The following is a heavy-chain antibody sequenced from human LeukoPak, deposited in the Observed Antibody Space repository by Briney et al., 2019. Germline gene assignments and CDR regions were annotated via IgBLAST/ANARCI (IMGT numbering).Heavy chain of an antibody. CDR1: GYTFSSHH. J-gene: IGHJ4*02. V-gene: IGHV1-8*01. CDR3: ARGPVPAPRRGIYFDY. D-gene: IGHD2-2*01. Sequence: ASVKVSCKASGYTFSSHHIYWLCQAPGQGLEWLGWIIPNSGQTFYAETFEGRLSITSDTSTSSTYMDLASLAADDTAVYYCARGPVPAPRRGIYFDYWGQGSLITVSS. CDR2: IIPNSGQT.